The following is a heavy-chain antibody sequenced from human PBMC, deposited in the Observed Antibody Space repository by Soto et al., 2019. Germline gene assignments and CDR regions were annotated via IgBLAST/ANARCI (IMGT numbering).Heavy chain of an antibody. CDR2: IKQDGTEK. CDR3: ARFWGMFDS. J-gene: IGHJ4*02. V-gene: IGHV3-7*04. D-gene: IGHD3-16*01. CDR1: GFTFSGYW. Sequence: EVQLVESGGGLVQPGGSLRLSCAASGFTFSGYWMSWVRQAPGKGLEWVANIKQDGTEKYYVDSVKGRFTISRDNAKSSLYLQMSSLRAEDTAVYYCARFWGMFDSWGQGTLVIVSS.